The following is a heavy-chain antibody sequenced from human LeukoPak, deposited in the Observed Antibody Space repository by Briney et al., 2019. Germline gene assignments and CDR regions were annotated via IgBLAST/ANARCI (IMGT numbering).Heavy chain of an antibody. CDR3: AREDYGSGSYHAFDI. D-gene: IGHD3-10*01. J-gene: IGHJ3*02. CDR2: IYYSGST. V-gene: IGHV4-39*07. Sequence: PGGSLRLSCAASGFTFSSYAMSWVRQAPGKGLEWIGSIYYSGSTYYNPSLKSRVTISVDTSKNQFSLKLSSVTAADTAVYYCAREDYGSGSYHAFDIWGQGTMVTVSS. CDR1: GFTFSSYA.